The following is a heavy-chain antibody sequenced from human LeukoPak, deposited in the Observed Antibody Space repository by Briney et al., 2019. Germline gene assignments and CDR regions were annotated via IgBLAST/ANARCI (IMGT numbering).Heavy chain of an antibody. J-gene: IGHJ4*02. CDR1: GGSFSGYY. CDR2: INHSGST. D-gene: IGHD3-10*01. Sequence: SETLSLTCAVYGGSFSGYYWSWIRQPPGKGLEWIGEINHSGSTNYNPSLKSRATISVDTSKNQFSLKLSSVTAADTAVYYCARTEMVRGVITTFDYWGQGTLVTVSS. V-gene: IGHV4-34*01. CDR3: ARTEMVRGVITTFDY.